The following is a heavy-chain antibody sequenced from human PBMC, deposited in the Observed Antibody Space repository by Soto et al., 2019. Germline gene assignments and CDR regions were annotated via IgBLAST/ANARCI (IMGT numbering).Heavy chain of an antibody. Sequence: GGSLRLSCAASGFTFSSYSMNWVRQAPGKGLEWVSSISSSSSYIYCADSVKGRFTISRDNSKNTLYLQMNSLRAEDTAVYYCARGGGENYDFWSGPNIWGQGTLVTVSS. J-gene: IGHJ4*02. D-gene: IGHD3-3*01. CDR3: ARGGGENYDFWSGPNI. CDR2: ISSSSSYI. CDR1: GFTFSSYS. V-gene: IGHV3-21*01.